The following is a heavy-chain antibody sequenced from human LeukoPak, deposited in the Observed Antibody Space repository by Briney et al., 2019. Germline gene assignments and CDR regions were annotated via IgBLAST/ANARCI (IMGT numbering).Heavy chain of an antibody. CDR2: IKQDGIDN. CDR1: GFTLTNYW. CDR3: VTIASRRDDEEYRGQYNWFDP. V-gene: IGHV3-7*01. J-gene: IGHJ5*02. D-gene: IGHD2-2*01. Sequence: GGSLRLSCVASGFTLTNYWMNWVRQAAGKGREGVASIKQDGIDNFYVDSVKARFTISRDNARNSLYLQMHSLRVEHTAVYYCVTIASRRDDEEYRGQYNWFDPWGQGTLVTVSS.